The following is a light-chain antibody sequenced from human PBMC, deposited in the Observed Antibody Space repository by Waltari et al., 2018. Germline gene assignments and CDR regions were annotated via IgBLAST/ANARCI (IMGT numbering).Light chain of an antibody. CDR2: STN. V-gene: IGLV8-61*01. J-gene: IGLJ3*02. CDR3: LLCLGDSTWL. Sequence: QTVVTQEPSFSVSPGGTVTLTCGLSSGSVSTNNHPSWYQQTPGQAPRTLMSSTNIRSAGFAVRFSGSSLGNRAALTITGAQADDESVYYWLLCLGDSTWLFGGGTALTVL. CDR1: SGSVSTNNH.